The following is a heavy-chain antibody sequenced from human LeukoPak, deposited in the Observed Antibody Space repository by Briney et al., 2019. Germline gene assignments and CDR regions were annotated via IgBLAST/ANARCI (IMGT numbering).Heavy chain of an antibody. CDR2: IYDSWSN. CDR1: GCSIRSYY. Sequence: SETLSLTRTCSGCSIRSYYWIWIRQPPGKGLEWIGYIYDSWSNHYHPSLKSRVTISVDTSKNQVALNLSAVTPPDTAGYYCVCTGRVAHNYFADWGQGTLVTVSS. D-gene: IGHD5-24*01. CDR3: VCTGRVAHNYFAD. V-gene: IGHV4-59*03. J-gene: IGHJ4*02.